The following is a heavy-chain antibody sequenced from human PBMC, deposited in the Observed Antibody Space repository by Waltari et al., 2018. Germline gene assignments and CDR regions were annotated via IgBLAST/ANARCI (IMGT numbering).Heavy chain of an antibody. V-gene: IGHV1-8*03. CDR1: GYSFTSYD. D-gene: IGHD4-17*01. CDR3: ARGVDYGDYGGY. J-gene: IGHJ4*02. Sequence: QVQLVPSGAAVKKPGASVRASCQAAGYSFTSYDRTWVGQATGQGLEWMGWMNPNRGNTGYAQKFQGRVTITRNTSISTSYMELGSLISEDTAVYYCARGVDYGDYGGYWGQGTLVTVSS. CDR2: MNPNRGNT.